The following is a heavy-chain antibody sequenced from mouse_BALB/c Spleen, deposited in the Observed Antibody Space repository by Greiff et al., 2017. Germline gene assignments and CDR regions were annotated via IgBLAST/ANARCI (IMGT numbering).Heavy chain of an antibody. Sequence: QVQLQQSGAELVRPGTSVKVSCKASGYAFTNYLIEWVKQRPGQGLEWIGVINPGSGGTNYNEKFKGKATLTADKSSSTAYMQLSSLTSDDSAVYFCARSGVVATDYWGQGTTLTVSS. J-gene: IGHJ2*01. CDR3: ARSGVVATDY. V-gene: IGHV1-54*03. CDR2: INPGSGGT. CDR1: GYAFTNYL. D-gene: IGHD1-1*01.